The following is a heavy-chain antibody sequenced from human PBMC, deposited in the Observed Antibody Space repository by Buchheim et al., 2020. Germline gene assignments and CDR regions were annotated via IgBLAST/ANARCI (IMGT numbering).Heavy chain of an antibody. Sequence: EVQLLESGGGLVQPGGSLRLSCAASGFTFSSNTMSWVRTPPGKGLEWVSAITASGGTTSYADSVKGRFTISRDNSKNTLYLQMDSLRAEDTAIYYCANGAYCGGDCYSYFDYWGQGSL. J-gene: IGHJ4*02. CDR3: ANGAYCGGDCYSYFDY. CDR1: GFTFSSNT. CDR2: ITASGGTT. V-gene: IGHV3-23*01. D-gene: IGHD2-21*02.